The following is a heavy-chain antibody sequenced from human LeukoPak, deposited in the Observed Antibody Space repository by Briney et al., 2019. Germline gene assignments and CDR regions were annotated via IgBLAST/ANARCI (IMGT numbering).Heavy chain of an antibody. D-gene: IGHD3-22*01. Sequence: SETLSLTCAVYGGSISSYYWSWIRQPPGKGLEWIGDIYYSGSIKYNPSLKSRVTMSVDTSKNQFSLKLSSVTAADTAIYYCARENPSGYYNRPIDYWGQGTLVTVSS. CDR1: GGSISSYY. V-gene: IGHV4-59*01. CDR2: IYYSGSI. J-gene: IGHJ4*02. CDR3: ARENPSGYYNRPIDY.